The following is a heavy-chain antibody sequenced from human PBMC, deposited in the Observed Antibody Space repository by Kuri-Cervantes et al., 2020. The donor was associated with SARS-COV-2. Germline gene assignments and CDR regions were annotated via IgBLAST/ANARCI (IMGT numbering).Heavy chain of an antibody. CDR1: GFTFANYY. CDR2: IKFDGSDQ. V-gene: IGHV3-7*05. J-gene: IGHJ4*02. CDR3: ARSYGVRYVPFDH. Sequence: GGSLRLSCAASGFTFANYYMSWVRQSPGKGLEWVANIKFDGSDQYYVDSVRGRFTISRDNAKNSLFLQLNSLTAADTAVYYCARSYGVRYVPFDHWGPGTLVTVSS. D-gene: IGHD4-17*01.